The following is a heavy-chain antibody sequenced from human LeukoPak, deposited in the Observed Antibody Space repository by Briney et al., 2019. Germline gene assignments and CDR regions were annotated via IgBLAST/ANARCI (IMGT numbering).Heavy chain of an antibody. Sequence: SETLSLTCTVSGGSISSGGYYWSWIRQHPGKGLEWIGYIYYSGSTYYNPSLKSRVTISVDTSKNQFSLKLSSVTAADTAVYYCAREGGPYRPLDYSGQGTLVTVSS. V-gene: IGHV4-31*03. CDR2: IYYSGST. CDR3: AREGGPYRPLDY. J-gene: IGHJ4*02. CDR1: GGSISSGGYY.